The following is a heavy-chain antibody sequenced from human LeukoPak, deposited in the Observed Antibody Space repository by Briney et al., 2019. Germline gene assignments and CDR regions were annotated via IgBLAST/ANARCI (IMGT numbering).Heavy chain of an antibody. CDR2: ISGSGGST. V-gene: IGHV3-23*01. J-gene: IGHJ6*03. CDR1: GFTFSSYA. CDR3: ARDSYYYYMDV. Sequence: GGSLRLSCAASGFTFSSYAMSWVRQAPGKGLEWVSAISGSGGSTYYADSVKGRFTISRDNAKNSLYLQMNSLRAEDTAVYYCARDSYYYYMDVWGKGTTVTVSS.